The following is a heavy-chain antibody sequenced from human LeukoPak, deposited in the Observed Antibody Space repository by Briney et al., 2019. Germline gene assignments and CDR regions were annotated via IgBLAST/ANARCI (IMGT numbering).Heavy chain of an antibody. CDR2: IYTSGST. D-gene: IGHD1-1*01. V-gene: IGHV4-61*02. J-gene: IGHJ4*02. CDR3: ARHPSTGSRIFDY. CDR1: GGSISSGSYY. Sequence: SETLSLTCTVSGGSISSGSYYWSWIRQPAGKGLEWIGRIYTSGSTNYNPSLKSRVTISVDTSKNQFSLKLSSVTAADTAVYYCARHPSTGSRIFDYWGQGTLVTVSS.